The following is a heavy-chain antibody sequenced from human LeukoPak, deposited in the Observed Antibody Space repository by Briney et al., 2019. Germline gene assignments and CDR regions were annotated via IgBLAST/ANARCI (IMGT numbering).Heavy chain of an antibody. CDR3: ARACRITIFGVVRRSRNWFDP. CDR1: GGSFSGYY. Sequence: SETLSLTCAVYGGSFSGYYWSWIRQPPGKGLEWIGEINHSGSTNYNPSLKSRVTISVDTSKNQFSLKLSSVTAADTAVYYCARACRITIFGVVRRSRNWFDPWGQGTLVTVSS. D-gene: IGHD3-3*01. J-gene: IGHJ5*02. V-gene: IGHV4-34*01. CDR2: INHSGST.